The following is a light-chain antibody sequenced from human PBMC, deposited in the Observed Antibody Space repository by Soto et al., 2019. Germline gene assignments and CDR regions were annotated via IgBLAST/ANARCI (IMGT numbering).Light chain of an antibody. Sequence: QSALTQTASVSGSPGQPITISCTGSSSDIGGYNFVSWYQHHPGKAPKLIIFEVSHRPSGVSNRFSGFKSGNTASLTISGLQAEDEADYYCSSYTSRATLVFGSGTKLTVL. CDR1: SSDIGGYNF. V-gene: IGLV2-14*01. J-gene: IGLJ1*01. CDR3: SSYTSRATLV. CDR2: EVS.